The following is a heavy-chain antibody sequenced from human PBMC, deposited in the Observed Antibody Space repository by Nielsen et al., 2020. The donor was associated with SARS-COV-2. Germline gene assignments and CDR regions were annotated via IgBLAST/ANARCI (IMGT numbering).Heavy chain of an antibody. CDR1: GYTFTGYY. CDR2: INPNSGGT. J-gene: IGHJ4*02. CDR3: ATETGYCSGGSCYLGY. V-gene: IGHV1-2*04. D-gene: IGHD2-15*01. Sequence: ASVKVSCKASGYTFTGYYMHWVRQAPGQGLEWMGWINPNSGGTNYAQKFQGWVTMTRDTSISTAYMELSRLRSDDTAVYYCATETGYCSGGSCYLGYWGQGTLVTVSS.